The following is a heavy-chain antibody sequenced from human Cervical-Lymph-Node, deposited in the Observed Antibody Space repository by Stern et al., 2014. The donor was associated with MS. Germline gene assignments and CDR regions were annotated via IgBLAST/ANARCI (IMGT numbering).Heavy chain of an antibody. D-gene: IGHD3-16*02. V-gene: IGHV3-9*01. CDR2: ISWNSNNI. Sequence: EVQLVESGGGSVQPGRSLRLSCAASGFTFDDCAMHWVRQAPGKGLEWVSGISWNSNNIGYADFVRGRFTISRDNAKNSLYLQMNGLRPEDTALYYCAKDISERHYYFDSWGEGTLVTVSS. J-gene: IGHJ4*02. CDR1: GFTFDDCA. CDR3: AKDISERHYYFDS.